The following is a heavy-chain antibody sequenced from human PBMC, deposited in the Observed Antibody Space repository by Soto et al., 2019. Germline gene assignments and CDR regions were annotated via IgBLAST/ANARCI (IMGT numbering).Heavy chain of an antibody. CDR3: ARDNTGMDV. Sequence: SETLSLTCTVSGGSISSGDYYWSWIRQHPGKGLEWIGYIHNSGSTNYNPSLKGRVTISVDTSKNQFSLKLNSVTAADTAVYYCARDNTGMDVWGQGTTVTVSS. CDR2: IHNSGST. V-gene: IGHV4-61*08. J-gene: IGHJ6*02. CDR1: GGSISSGDYY.